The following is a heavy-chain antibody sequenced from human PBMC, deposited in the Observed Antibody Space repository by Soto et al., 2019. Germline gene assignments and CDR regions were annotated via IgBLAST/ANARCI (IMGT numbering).Heavy chain of an antibody. V-gene: IGHV3-74*01. CDR2: INSDGSST. CDR1: GFTLSSYW. Sequence: GGSLRLSCAASGFTLSSYWMHWVRQAPGKGLVWVSCINSDGSSTSYADSVKGRFTISRDNAKNTLYLQMNSLRAEDTAVYYCARDQRGYCSGGSCKYYYYYYYMDVWGKGTTVTVSS. CDR3: ARDQRGYCSGGSCKYYYYYYYMDV. D-gene: IGHD2-15*01. J-gene: IGHJ6*03.